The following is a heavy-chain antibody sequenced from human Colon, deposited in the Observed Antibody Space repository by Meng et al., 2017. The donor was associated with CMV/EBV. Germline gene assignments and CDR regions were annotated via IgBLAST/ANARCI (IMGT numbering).Heavy chain of an antibody. J-gene: IGHJ4*02. D-gene: IGHD6-19*01. Sequence: SSKASGFTFNTNSIHGVRQAPGQRLEWMEWVNTGNGNTKYSRNFQGRVTITRDSSATTTYMELNILTSEDTAVYYCARGYTSGCRDYWGQGTLVTVSS. CDR1: GFTFNTNS. CDR2: VNTGNGNT. CDR3: ARGYTSGCRDY. V-gene: IGHV1-3*04.